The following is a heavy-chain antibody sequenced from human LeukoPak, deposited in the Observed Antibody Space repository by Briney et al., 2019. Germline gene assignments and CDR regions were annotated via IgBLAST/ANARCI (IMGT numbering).Heavy chain of an antibody. Sequence: SQTLSLTCTVSGGSISSSDYYWSWIRQPPGKGLEWIGYIDYSGSTYYNPSLKSRVTISLDTSKNQFSLRLTSVTAADTAVYYCARDRWHTSGYYSTFDYWGRRTLVAVSS. CDR3: ARDRWHTSGYYSTFDY. CDR2: IDYSGST. J-gene: IGHJ4*02. D-gene: IGHD3-22*01. CDR1: GGSISSSDYY. V-gene: IGHV4-30-4*08.